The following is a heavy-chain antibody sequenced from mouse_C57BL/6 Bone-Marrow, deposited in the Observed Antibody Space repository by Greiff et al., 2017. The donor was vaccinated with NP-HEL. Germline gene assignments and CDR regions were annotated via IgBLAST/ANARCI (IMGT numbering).Heavy chain of an antibody. CDR1: GFTFSDYG. Sequence: EVKLVESGGGLVKPGGSLKLSCAASGFTFSDYGMHWVRQAPEKGLEWVAYISSGSSTIYYADTVKGRFTISRDNAKNTLFLQMTSLRSEDTAMYYCARGGYYGLWFYAMDYWGQGTSVTVSS. CDR3: ARGGYYGLWFYAMDY. J-gene: IGHJ4*01. D-gene: IGHD2-3*01. V-gene: IGHV5-17*01. CDR2: ISSGSSTI.